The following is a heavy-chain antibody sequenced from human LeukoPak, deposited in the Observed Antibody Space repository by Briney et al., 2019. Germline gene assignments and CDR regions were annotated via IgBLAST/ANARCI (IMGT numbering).Heavy chain of an antibody. D-gene: IGHD1-1*01. CDR1: GFRFSSYW. V-gene: IGHV3-7*05. CDR3: GGKGY. Sequence: GGSLRLSCAVSGFRFSSYWMNWVRQAPGKGLEWVANIKQNENENYYLDSVKGRFTISSDNAKNSLYLQMNSLRVEDTAVYYCGGKGYWGQGTLVTVSS. J-gene: IGHJ4*02. CDR2: IKQNENEN.